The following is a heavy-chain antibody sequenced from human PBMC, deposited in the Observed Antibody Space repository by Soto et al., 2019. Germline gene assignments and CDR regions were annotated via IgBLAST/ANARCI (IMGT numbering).Heavy chain of an antibody. CDR2: INPNSGGT. D-gene: IGHD2-2*02. V-gene: IGHV1-2*02. CDR3: ARSLTEGYCTITGCYTRPLYGMDV. Sequence: VASVKVSCKASGYTFSGYYIHWLRQAPGQGLEWMGWINPNSGGTNYAQKFQGRVTVTRDTPASTAYMELSRLTSDDTAVYYCARSLTEGYCTITGCYTRPLYGMDVWCQGTTVTVSS. J-gene: IGHJ6*02. CDR1: GYTFSGYY.